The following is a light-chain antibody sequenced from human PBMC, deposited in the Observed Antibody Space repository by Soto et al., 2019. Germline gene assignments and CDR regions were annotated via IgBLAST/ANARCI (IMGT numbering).Light chain of an antibody. J-gene: IGKJ4*01. CDR3: QQYYSAPLT. CDR2: GAS. CDR1: RSVASN. Sequence: EVGMTPSPATLSVSPGERATLSCRASRSVASNLAWYQHKPGQGPRLLLYGASTRASGIPARFSGSGSGSDFTLTISSLQAEDVAVYYCQQYYSAPLTFGGGTKVDIK. V-gene: IGKV3-15*01.